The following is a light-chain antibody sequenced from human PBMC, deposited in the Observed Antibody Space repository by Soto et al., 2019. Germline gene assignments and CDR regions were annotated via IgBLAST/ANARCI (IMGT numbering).Light chain of an antibody. Sequence: QSALTQPASVSGSPGQSITISCTGTGSDVGGYNYVSWYQQHPGKAPKLMIYDVSNRPSGVSNRFSGSKSGNTASLTISGLQAEDEADYYCSSYTSSSTLCVFGTGTKLTVL. J-gene: IGLJ1*01. CDR1: GSDVGGYNY. CDR2: DVS. V-gene: IGLV2-14*01. CDR3: SSYTSSSTLCV.